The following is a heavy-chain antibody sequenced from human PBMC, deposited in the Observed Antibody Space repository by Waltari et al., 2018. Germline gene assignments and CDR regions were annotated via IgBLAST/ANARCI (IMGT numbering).Heavy chain of an antibody. Sequence: QVHLQESGPGLVQPSGTLSLTCDVSGVPLVGRNYWCWVRQPPGKGLEWIGEIFHSGNTNYNSSLKSRVTISMDTSKNQFSLTLISVTAADTAVYYCVRNQWKVSLFDFWGQGAKVSVSS. J-gene: IGHJ4*02. CDR1: GVPLVGRNY. D-gene: IGHD1-1*01. CDR3: VRNQWKVSLFDF. V-gene: IGHV4-4*02. CDR2: IFHSGNT.